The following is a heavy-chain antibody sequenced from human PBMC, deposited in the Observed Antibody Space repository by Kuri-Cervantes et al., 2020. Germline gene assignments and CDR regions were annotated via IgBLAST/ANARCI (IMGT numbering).Heavy chain of an antibody. CDR2: MNPNSGNT. CDR1: GYTFTSYD. Sequence: ASVKVSCKASGYTFTSYDINWVRQATGQGLEWMGWMNPNSGNTGCAQKFQGRVTMTRNTSISTAYMELSSLRSEDTAVYYCARGTYPRRVVPAARYYYGMDVWGQGTTVTVSS. CDR3: ARGTYPRRVVPAARYYYGMDV. V-gene: IGHV1-8*01. J-gene: IGHJ6*02. D-gene: IGHD2-2*01.